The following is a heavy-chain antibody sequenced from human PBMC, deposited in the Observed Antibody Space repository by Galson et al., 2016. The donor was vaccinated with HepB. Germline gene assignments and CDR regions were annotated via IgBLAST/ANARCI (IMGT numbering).Heavy chain of an antibody. CDR2: INQDGSAR. V-gene: IGHV3-7*01. CDR1: RFTFINSW. Sequence: SLRLSCAASRFTFINSWMSWVRQAPGKGLEWVASINQDGSARYYVDSAKGRFIIPRDNARTSLSLQMNSLRVDDTSRYYCVSGYTSGIWGPGTMVIVSA. J-gene: IGHJ3*02. CDR3: VSGYTSGI. D-gene: IGHD6-25*01.